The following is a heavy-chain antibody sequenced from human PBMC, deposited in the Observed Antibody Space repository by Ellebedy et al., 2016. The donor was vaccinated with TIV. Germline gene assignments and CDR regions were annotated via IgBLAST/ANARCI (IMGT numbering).Heavy chain of an antibody. V-gene: IGHV3-30-3*01. Sequence: GESLKISCAASGFTFSSYAMHWVRQAPGKGLEWVAVISYDGSNKYYADSVKGRFTISRDNSKNTLYLQMNSLRAEDTAVYYCASEGHYDSSGYGDYWGQGTLVTVSS. CDR3: ASEGHYDSSGYGDY. J-gene: IGHJ4*02. CDR1: GFTFSSYA. D-gene: IGHD3-22*01. CDR2: ISYDGSNK.